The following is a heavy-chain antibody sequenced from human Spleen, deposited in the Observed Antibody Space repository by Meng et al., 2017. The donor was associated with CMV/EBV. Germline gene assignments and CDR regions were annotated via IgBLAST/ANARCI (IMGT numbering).Heavy chain of an antibody. J-gene: IGHJ4*02. CDR1: GYTFTGQY. CDR3: ARDWIPRANWNGGVYFDY. D-gene: IGHD1-1*01. Sequence: ASVKVSCKASGYTFTGQYMHWVRQAPGQGLEWMGWINANSGGTNYAQKFQGRVTMTRDTSISTAYMELRSLRSDDTAVYYCARDWIPRANWNGGVYFDYWGQGTLVTVSS. V-gene: IGHV1-2*02. CDR2: INANSGGT.